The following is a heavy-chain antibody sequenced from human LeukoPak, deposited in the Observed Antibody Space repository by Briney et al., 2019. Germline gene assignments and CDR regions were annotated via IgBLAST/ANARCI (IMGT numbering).Heavy chain of an antibody. D-gene: IGHD2-15*01. CDR1: GYTFTSYA. V-gene: IGHV1-3*01. Sequence: ASVKVSCKASGYTFTSYAMHWVRQAPGQRLEWMGWINAGNGNTKYSQKFRGRVTITRDTSASTAYMELSSLRSEDTAVYYCARDVALTYGMDVWGQGTTVTVSS. CDR2: INAGNGNT. J-gene: IGHJ6*02. CDR3: ARDVALTYGMDV.